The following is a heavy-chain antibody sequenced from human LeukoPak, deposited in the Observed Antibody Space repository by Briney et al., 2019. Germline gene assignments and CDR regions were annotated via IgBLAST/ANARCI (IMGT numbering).Heavy chain of an antibody. CDR3: ARVAINNWFDP. Sequence: SETLSLTCTVSGDSISSDYWSWIRKPPGKGLEWIGYIYYSGSTNYNPSLKSRVTISVDTSKNHFSLKLSSVTAADTAVYYCARVAINNWFDPWGQGTLVTVSS. V-gene: IGHV4-59*01. D-gene: IGHD3-3*02. J-gene: IGHJ5*02. CDR1: GDSISSDY. CDR2: IYYSGST.